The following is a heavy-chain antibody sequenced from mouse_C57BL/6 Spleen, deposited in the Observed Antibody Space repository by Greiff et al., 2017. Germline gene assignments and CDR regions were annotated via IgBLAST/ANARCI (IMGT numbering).Heavy chain of an antibody. CDR3: ARSGDGSSNYDAMDY. J-gene: IGHJ4*01. CDR2: IYPGDGAT. V-gene: IGHV1-82*01. D-gene: IGHD1-1*01. CDR1: GYAFSSSW. Sequence: QVQLKESGPELVKPGASVKISCKASGYAFSSSWMNWVKQRPGKGLEWIGRIYPGDGATNYTGKFKGQATLTADKSSSTAYLQLSSLTSGESAVDIGARSGDGSSNYDAMDYWGQGTSVTVSS.